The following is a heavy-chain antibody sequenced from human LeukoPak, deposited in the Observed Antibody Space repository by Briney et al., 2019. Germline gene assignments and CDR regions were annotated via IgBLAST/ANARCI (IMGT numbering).Heavy chain of an antibody. CDR1: GYTFISYD. D-gene: IGHD3-10*01. Sequence: ASVKVSCKASGYTFISYDISWVRQAPGQGREWMGWISAYNGNTIYAQNLQGRVTMTTDTSTSTAYMELRSLRSDDTAVYYCARDQGGVVRGVIDAFDIWGQGTMVTVSS. CDR2: ISAYNGNT. CDR3: ARDQGGVVRGVIDAFDI. V-gene: IGHV1-18*01. J-gene: IGHJ3*02.